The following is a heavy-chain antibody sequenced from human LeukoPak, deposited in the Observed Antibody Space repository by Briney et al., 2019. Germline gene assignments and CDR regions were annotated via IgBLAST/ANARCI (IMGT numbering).Heavy chain of an antibody. CDR2: ISTTGGST. V-gene: IGHV3-23*01. CDR3: AKRLVAAGPNFDY. CDR1: GFTFRSYS. D-gene: IGHD6-25*01. J-gene: IGHJ4*02. Sequence: GGSLRLSCAASGFTFRSYSINWVRQAPGKGLEWVSSISTTGGSTYYADSVRGRFTISRDNSKNTLYLQMNSLKADDTAVYYCAKRLVAAGPNFDYWGQGTLVTVSS.